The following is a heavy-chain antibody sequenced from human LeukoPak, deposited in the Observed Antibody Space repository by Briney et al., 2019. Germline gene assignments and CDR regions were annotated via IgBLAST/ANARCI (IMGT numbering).Heavy chain of an antibody. J-gene: IGHJ4*02. CDR2: ISSNGGST. CDR3: ARDGYYYGSGSYYKVDFDY. D-gene: IGHD3-10*01. CDR1: GFTFSSYA. Sequence: GGSLRLSCAASGFTFSSYAMHWVRQAPGKGLEYVSAISSNGGSTYYANSVKGRFTISRDNSKNTLYLQMGSLRAEDTAVYYCARDGYYYGSGSYYKVDFDYWGQGTLVTVSS. V-gene: IGHV3-64*01.